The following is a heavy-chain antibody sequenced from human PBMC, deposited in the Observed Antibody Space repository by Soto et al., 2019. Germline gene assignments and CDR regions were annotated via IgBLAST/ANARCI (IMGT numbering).Heavy chain of an antibody. CDR3: ARAKALFYGTGWYWFYP. CDR2: IYYSGST. V-gene: IGHV4-59*08. Sequence: PSETLSLTCTVSGGSISSYYWSWIRQPPGKGLEWIGYIYYSGSTNYNPSLKSRVTISVDTSKNQFSLKLSSVTAADTAVYYCARAKALFYGTGWYWFYPCAQRAAVTVSA. J-gene: IGHJ5*01. D-gene: IGHD2-15*01. CDR1: GGSISSYY.